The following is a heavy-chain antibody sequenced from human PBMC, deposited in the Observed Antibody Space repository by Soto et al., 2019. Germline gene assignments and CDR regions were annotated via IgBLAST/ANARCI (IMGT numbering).Heavy chain of an antibody. V-gene: IGHV4-59*01. D-gene: IGHD3-22*01. CDR2: IYYSGHT. J-gene: IGHJ6*02. CDR1: GGSISPYY. CDR3: ARDWHYYDSSGYPRVYGMDV. Sequence: QVQLQESGPGLVKPSETLSLTCTVSGGSISPYYWSWIRQPPGKGLEWLGYIYYSGHTEYNPSLKSRVTISVDTSKNQFSLKLSSVTAADTAVYYCARDWHYYDSSGYPRVYGMDVWGQGTTVTVSS.